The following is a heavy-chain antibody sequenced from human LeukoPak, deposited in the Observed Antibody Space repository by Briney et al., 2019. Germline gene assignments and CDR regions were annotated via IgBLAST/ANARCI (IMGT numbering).Heavy chain of an antibody. CDR2: IHHSGST. V-gene: IGHV4-4*02. D-gene: IGHD4-17*01. J-gene: IGHJ4*02. CDR3: ARNGYYSADY. Sequence: GSLRLSCAASGFTFSSYSMNWVRQAPGKGLEWIGEIHHSGSTNYNPSLKSRVTISVDKSKNQFSLMLTSVTAADTAVYYCARNGYYSADYWGQGTLVTVSS. CDR1: GFTFSSYSM.